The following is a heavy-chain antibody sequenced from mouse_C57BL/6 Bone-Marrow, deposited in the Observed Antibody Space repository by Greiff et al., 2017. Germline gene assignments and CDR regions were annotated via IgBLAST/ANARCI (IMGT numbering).Heavy chain of an antibody. CDR1: GYTFTSYW. V-gene: IGHV1-64*01. J-gene: IGHJ3*01. Sequence: VQLQQPGAELVKPGASVKLSCKASGYTFTSYWMHWVKQRPVQGLEWIGMIHPNSGSTNYNQKFKSKATLTVDKSSSTAYMQLSSLTSEDSAVYYCARSGVWSLFAYWGQGTLVTVSA. CDR2: IHPNSGST. D-gene: IGHD2-10*02. CDR3: ARSGVWSLFAY.